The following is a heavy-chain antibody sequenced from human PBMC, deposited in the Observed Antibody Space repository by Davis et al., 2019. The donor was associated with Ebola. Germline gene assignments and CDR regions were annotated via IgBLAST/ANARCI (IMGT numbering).Heavy chain of an antibody. CDR1: GYTFTSYG. V-gene: IGHV1-18*01. J-gene: IGHJ4*02. Sequence: ASVKVSCKASGYTFTSYGISWVRQAPGQGLEWMGIINPSGGSTSYAQKFQGSVTMTTDTSTRTAYMELRSLRSDDTAVYYCARDRGGLESYYFDYWGQGTLVTVSS. D-gene: IGHD1-1*01. CDR3: ARDRGGLESYYFDY. CDR2: INPSGGST.